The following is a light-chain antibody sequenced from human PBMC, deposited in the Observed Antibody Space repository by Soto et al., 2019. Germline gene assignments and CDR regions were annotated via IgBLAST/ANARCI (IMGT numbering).Light chain of an antibody. V-gene: IGLV2-14*01. J-gene: IGLJ1*01. CDR2: AVS. CDR1: SSDVGGYDY. Sequence: QSALTQPRSVSGSPGQSVTISCTGTSSDVGGYDYVSWYQQHPGKAPQLMIYAVSNRPSGVSNRFSASKSGNTASLFISGLQAEDEADYYCSSYTSDSSYVFGSGTKVTV. CDR3: SSYTSDSSYV.